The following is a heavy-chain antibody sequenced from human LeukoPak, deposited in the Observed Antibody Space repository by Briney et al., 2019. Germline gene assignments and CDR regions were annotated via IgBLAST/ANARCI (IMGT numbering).Heavy chain of an antibody. Sequence: SETLSLTCTVCGVSMSAYQWSWVRQSPEKGLEWIGCINTKGETSYNPSLKSRVTTSVDTSKSQFSLRLTSVTAADTAVYYCATSNDAKIAPFDHWGQGAPVTVSS. CDR3: ATSNDAKIAPFDH. CDR1: GVSMSAYQ. CDR2: INTKGET. J-gene: IGHJ4*02. D-gene: IGHD2-21*01. V-gene: IGHV4-4*09.